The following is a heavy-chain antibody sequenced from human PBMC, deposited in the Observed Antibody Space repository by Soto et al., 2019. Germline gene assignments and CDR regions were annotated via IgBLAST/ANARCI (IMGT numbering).Heavy chain of an antibody. J-gene: IGHJ4*02. CDR1: GFTFDTYW. V-gene: IGHV3-74*01. CDR2: VHTDGSNP. Sequence: EVQLVESGGGLVQPGGSLRLSCVASGFTFDTYWMHWVRKAPGKGLEWVARVHTDGSNPTYGDSVKGRFTVSRDNAKSTLFLQMDSLRAEDTAFYYCTNAVDYWGQGTLVTVSS. CDR3: TNAVDY.